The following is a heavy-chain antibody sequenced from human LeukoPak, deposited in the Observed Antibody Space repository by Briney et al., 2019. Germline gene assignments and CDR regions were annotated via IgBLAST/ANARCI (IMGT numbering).Heavy chain of an antibody. CDR3: TRPLGYCTSTSCLNWFHP. J-gene: IGHJ5*02. D-gene: IGHD2-2*01. V-gene: IGHV3-73*01. CDR1: GVTFSGSA. CDR2: IRSKANSYAT. Sequence: PGGSLRLSCAASGVTFSGSAVHWVRQASGEGLEWVGRIRSKANSYATVYAASVKGRFTISRDDSKNTAYLQMNSLKTEDTAVYYCTRPLGYCTSTSCLNWFHPWGQGTLVTVSS.